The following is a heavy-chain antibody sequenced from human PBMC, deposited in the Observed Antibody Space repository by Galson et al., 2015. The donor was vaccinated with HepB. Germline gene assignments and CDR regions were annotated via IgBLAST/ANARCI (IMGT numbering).Heavy chain of an antibody. V-gene: IGHV4-59*01. CDR2: IYHSGST. CDR3: ARGATFFEY. Sequence: ETLSLTCSVSGGSISPYYWSWFRQPPGKGLEWIGYIYHSGSTNYNPSLASRVTISVDTSKNQFSLTLNSMTTADTGVYYCARGATFFEYCGRGTLVTVSS. J-gene: IGHJ4*02. CDR1: GGSISPYY.